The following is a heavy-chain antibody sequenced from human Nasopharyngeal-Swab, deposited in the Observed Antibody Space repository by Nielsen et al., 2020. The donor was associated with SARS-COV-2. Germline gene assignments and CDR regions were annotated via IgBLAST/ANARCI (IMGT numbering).Heavy chain of an antibody. D-gene: IGHD6-19*01. CDR1: GYTFTSYA. CDR2: INAGNGNT. Sequence: ASVKVSCKASGYTFTSYAMHWVRQAPGQRLEWMGWINAGNGNTKYSQKFQGRVTITRDTSASTAYMELSSLRSEDTAVYYCARDREKSSGWTGVDYYYMDVWGKGTTVTVSS. V-gene: IGHV1-3*01. J-gene: IGHJ6*03. CDR3: ARDREKSSGWTGVDYYYMDV.